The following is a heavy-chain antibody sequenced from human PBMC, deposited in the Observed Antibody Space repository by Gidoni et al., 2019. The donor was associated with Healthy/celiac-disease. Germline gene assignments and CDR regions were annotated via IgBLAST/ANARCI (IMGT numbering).Heavy chain of an antibody. CDR1: GFTFSSYG. V-gene: IGHV3-33*01. D-gene: IGHD5-18*01. CDR3: AREPVDTAMANAAFDY. Sequence: QVQLVESGGGVVQPGRSLRLSCAASGFTFSSYGMHWVRQAPGKGLEWVAVIWYDGSNKYYADSVKGRFTISRDNSKNTLYLQMNSLRAEDRAVYYCAREPVDTAMANAAFDYWGQGTLVTVSS. J-gene: IGHJ4*02. CDR2: IWYDGSNK.